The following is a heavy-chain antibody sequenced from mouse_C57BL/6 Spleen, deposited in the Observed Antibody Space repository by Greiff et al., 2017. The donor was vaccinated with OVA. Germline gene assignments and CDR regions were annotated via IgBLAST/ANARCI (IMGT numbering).Heavy chain of an antibody. V-gene: IGHV1-53*01. Sequence: QVQLQQPGTELVKPGASVKLSCKASGYTFTSYWMHWVKQRPGQGLEWIGNINPSNGGTNYNEKFKSKATLTVDKASSTAYMQVSSLTSEDSAVYVCARERDGEYFDVWGTGTTVTVSS. CDR1: GYTFTSYW. CDR3: ARERDGEYFDV. J-gene: IGHJ1*03. D-gene: IGHD3-3*01. CDR2: INPSNGGT.